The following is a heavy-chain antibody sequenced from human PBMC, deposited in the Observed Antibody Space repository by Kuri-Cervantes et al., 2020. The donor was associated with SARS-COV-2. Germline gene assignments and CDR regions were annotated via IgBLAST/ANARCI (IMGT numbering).Heavy chain of an antibody. CDR2: IPSDGSNE. J-gene: IGHJ4*02. Sequence: LSLTCNVSGYSISSGYYWGWIRQAPGKGLEWVAFIPSDGSNEFYADSVMRRFAIFRDISKNTLYLQMNSLRGEDTAMYFCARSPGDGDYDPFDYWGQGTLVTVSS. D-gene: IGHD4-17*01. V-gene: IGHV3-30*03. CDR3: ARSPGDGDYDPFDY. CDR1: GYSISSGY.